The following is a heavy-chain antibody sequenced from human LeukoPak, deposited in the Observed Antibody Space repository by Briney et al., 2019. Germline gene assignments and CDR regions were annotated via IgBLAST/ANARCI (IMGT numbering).Heavy chain of an antibody. CDR1: GGSISGYY. V-gene: IGHV4-4*07. D-gene: IGHD6-19*01. J-gene: IGHJ4*02. CDR3: ARDRGVTVPGRRLDY. Sequence: SETLSLTCTVSGGSISGYYWSWLRQPAGEGLEWIGRISTSGSMNYNPSLKSRVTISVDSSNNQFSLRLSSATAADTAVYYRARDRGVTVPGRRLDYWGQGTLVTVSS. CDR2: ISTSGSM.